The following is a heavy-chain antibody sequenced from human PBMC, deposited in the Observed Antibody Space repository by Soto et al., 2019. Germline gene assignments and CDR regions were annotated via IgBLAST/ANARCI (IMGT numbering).Heavy chain of an antibody. CDR2: ISDGGKT. Sequence: PGGSLRLSCAASGFSVNNIYMSWVRQAPGKGLEWVSVISDGGKTYYADSVKGRFTLSRDNSKNTLYLQMNSLRVEDTAVYYCLRDHTSGGYDYRGQGTLVTVSS. CDR3: LRDHTSGGYDY. V-gene: IGHV3-53*01. D-gene: IGHD5-12*01. J-gene: IGHJ4*02. CDR1: GFSVNNIY.